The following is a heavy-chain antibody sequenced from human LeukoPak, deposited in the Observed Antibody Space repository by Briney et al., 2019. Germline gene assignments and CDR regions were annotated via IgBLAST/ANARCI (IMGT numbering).Heavy chain of an antibody. Sequence: GGSLRLSCAASGFTFSSYAMSWVRQAPGKGLEWVSAISGSGGSTYCADSVKGRFTISRDNSKNTLYLQMNSLRAEDTAVYYCAKGIAVAGTLDYWGQGTLVTVSS. CDR3: AKGIAVAGTLDY. D-gene: IGHD6-19*01. CDR2: ISGSGGST. CDR1: GFTFSSYA. V-gene: IGHV3-23*01. J-gene: IGHJ4*02.